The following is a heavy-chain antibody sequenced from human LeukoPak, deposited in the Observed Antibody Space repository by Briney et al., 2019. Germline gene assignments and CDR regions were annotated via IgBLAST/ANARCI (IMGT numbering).Heavy chain of an antibody. J-gene: IGHJ3*02. Sequence: SETLSLTCTVSGGSISGYYWSWIRQPPGKGLQWIGYIYSSGTTNYNPSLKSRVTISVDTSKNQFSLKLSSVTAADTAVYYCARDSSTWYNAFDIWGQGTMVTVSS. D-gene: IGHD2-2*01. CDR1: GGSISGYY. CDR3: ARDSSTWYNAFDI. V-gene: IGHV4-59*01. CDR2: IYSSGTT.